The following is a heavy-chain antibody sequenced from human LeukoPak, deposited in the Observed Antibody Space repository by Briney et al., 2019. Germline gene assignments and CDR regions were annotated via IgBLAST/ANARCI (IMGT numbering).Heavy chain of an antibody. CDR1: GFTVSSNY. D-gene: IGHD6-13*01. V-gene: IGHV3-66*01. CDR2: IYSGGST. Sequence: PEGSLRLSCAASGFTVSSNYMNWVRQAPGKGLEWVSVIYSGGSTYYADSVKGRFTISRDNSKNTLYLQMNSLRAEDTAVYYCARAGIPAAGFDPWGQGTLVTVSS. CDR3: ARAGIPAAGFDP. J-gene: IGHJ5*02.